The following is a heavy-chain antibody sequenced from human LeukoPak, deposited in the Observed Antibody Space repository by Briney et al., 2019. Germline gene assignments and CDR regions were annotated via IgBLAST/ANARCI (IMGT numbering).Heavy chain of an antibody. CDR2: IIPIFGTA. Sequence: SVKVSRKASGGTFSSYAISWVRQAPGQGLEWMGGIIPIFGTANYAQKFQGRVTITADKSTSTAYMELSSLRSEDTAVYYCARVGYSYGTTYHYWGQGTLVTVSS. CDR1: GGTFSSYA. D-gene: IGHD5-18*01. CDR3: ARVGYSYGTTYHY. J-gene: IGHJ4*02. V-gene: IGHV1-69*06.